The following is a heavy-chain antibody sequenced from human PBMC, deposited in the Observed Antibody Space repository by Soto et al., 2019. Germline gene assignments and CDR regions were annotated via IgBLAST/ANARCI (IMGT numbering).Heavy chain of an antibody. D-gene: IGHD1-1*01. J-gene: IGHJ4*02. Sequence: QVQLVQSGAEVKKPGASVKVSCKASGYTFTSYSISWLRQAPGQGLEWMGRVSAYNGNTKYAQKLQGRVTMTTDTSTSTAYMEMRSLRFDDRAVYCCARALTPTGYWGQGTLVTVSS. V-gene: IGHV1-18*01. CDR1: GYTFTSYS. CDR2: VSAYNGNT. CDR3: ARALTPTGY.